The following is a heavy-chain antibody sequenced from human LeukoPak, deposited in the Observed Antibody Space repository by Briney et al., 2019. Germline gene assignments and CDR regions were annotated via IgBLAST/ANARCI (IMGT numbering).Heavy chain of an antibody. CDR2: IHDSGST. D-gene: IGHD3-10*01. V-gene: IGHV4-30-4*01. Sequence: SETLSLTCTVSGGSISSGDYHWNWIRQSPGKGLEWIGFIHDSGSTYYTPSLKSRVTMSRDMSKKQFSLMLTSVTAADTAVYYCARGFGSGSYYYGWFDPWGQGTLVTVSS. J-gene: IGHJ5*02. CDR3: ARGFGSGSYYYGWFDP. CDR1: GGSISSGDYH.